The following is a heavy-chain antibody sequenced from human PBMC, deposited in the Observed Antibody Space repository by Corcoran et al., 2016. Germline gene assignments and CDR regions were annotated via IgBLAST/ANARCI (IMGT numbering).Heavy chain of an antibody. V-gene: IGHV1-18*01. CDR3: ARDRWGDYDYVWGSYRQGGYFDY. CDR2: ISAYNGNT. D-gene: IGHD3-16*02. J-gene: IGHJ4*02. Sequence: QVQLVQSGAEVKKPGASVKVSCKASGYTFTSYGISWVRQAPGQGLEWMGWISAYNGNTNYARKLQGRVTMTTDTSTSTAYMELRSLRSDDTAVYYCARDRWGDYDYVWGSYRQGGYFDYWGQGTLVTVSS. CDR1: GYTFTSYG.